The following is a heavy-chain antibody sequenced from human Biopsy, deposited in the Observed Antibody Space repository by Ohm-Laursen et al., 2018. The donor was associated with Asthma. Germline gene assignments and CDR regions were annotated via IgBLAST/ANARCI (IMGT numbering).Heavy chain of an antibody. Sequence: SLRLSCTASGFAFSNYPMSWARQAPGKGLEWVAVISFDGSNEDYADSVKGRFTISRDNSKNTLFLEMNSLRPEDTAVYYCAKELFPGWELRRGPDSWGQGTLVTVSS. D-gene: IGHD1-26*01. CDR1: GFAFSNYP. CDR3: AKELFPGWELRRGPDS. J-gene: IGHJ4*02. V-gene: IGHV3-30*18. CDR2: ISFDGSNE.